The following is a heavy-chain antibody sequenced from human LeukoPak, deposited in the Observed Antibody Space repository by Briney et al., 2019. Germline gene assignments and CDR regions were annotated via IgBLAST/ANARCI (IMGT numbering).Heavy chain of an antibody. Sequence: PSETLSLTSTVPAGSISGYYWSWIRQPPGKGLEWIGYIYYSGTTNSNPSLESRVTISVDTSKNQFSLKLSSVTAADTAVYYWARHGRRYNSSWYFDYWGQGTLVTVSS. CDR1: AGSISGYY. CDR3: ARHGRRYNSSWYFDY. V-gene: IGHV4-59*08. J-gene: IGHJ4*02. CDR2: IYYSGTT. D-gene: IGHD6-13*01.